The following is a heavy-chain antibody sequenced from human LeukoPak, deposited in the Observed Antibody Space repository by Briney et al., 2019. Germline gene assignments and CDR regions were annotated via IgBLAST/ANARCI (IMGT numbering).Heavy chain of an antibody. Sequence: RGGSLRLSCAASGFTFSSYGMHWVRQAPGKGLEWVAVIWYDGSNKYYADSVKGRFTISRDNSKNTLYLQMNSLRAEDTAVYYCARGGAVVVVAATGDFDYWGQGTLVTVSS. V-gene: IGHV3-33*01. J-gene: IGHJ4*02. D-gene: IGHD2-15*01. CDR3: ARGGAVVVVAATGDFDY. CDR2: IWYDGSNK. CDR1: GFTFSSYG.